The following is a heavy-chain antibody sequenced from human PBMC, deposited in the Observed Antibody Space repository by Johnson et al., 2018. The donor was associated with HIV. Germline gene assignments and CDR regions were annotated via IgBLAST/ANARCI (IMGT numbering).Heavy chain of an antibody. J-gene: IGHJ3*02. CDR1: GFTFSSYA. V-gene: IGHV3-74*02. Sequence: VQLVESGGGVVRPGGSLRLSCAASGFTFSSYAMSWVRQALGKGLEWVSGINSDGSSTSYADSVKGRFTISRDNAKNTPYLQMNSLRAEDTAVYYCARVGGSSWSDAFDIWGQGTMVTVSS. CDR2: INSDGSST. CDR3: ARVGGSSWSDAFDI. D-gene: IGHD6-13*01.